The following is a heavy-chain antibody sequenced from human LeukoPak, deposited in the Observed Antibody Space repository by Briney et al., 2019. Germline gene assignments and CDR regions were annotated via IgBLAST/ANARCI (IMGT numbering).Heavy chain of an antibody. Sequence: ASVKVSCKASGYAFTGYYMHWVRQAPGQGLEWMGWINPNSGGTNYAQKFQGRVTMTRDTSISTAYMELSRLRSDDTAVYYCARAIIIYGDYIQAPDYWGQGTLVTVSS. CDR1: GYAFTGYY. J-gene: IGHJ4*02. CDR3: ARAIIIYGDYIQAPDY. V-gene: IGHV1-2*02. D-gene: IGHD4-17*01. CDR2: INPNSGGT.